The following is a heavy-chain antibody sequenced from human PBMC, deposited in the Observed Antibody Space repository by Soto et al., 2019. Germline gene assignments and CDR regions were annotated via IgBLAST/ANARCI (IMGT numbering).Heavy chain of an antibody. Sequence: EVQLLESGGGLVQPGGSLRLSCAASGFTFSSYAMSWVRQAPGKGLAWVSAISGSGGSTYYADSVKGRFTISRDNSKNTMYLQRNSLPAEDTAVYYCAKAKYVCSSTSCYDYYYYYLDVWGKGTTVTVSS. D-gene: IGHD2-2*01. V-gene: IGHV3-23*01. CDR2: ISGSGGST. CDR1: GFTFSSYA. CDR3: AKAKYVCSSTSCYDYYYYYLDV. J-gene: IGHJ6*03.